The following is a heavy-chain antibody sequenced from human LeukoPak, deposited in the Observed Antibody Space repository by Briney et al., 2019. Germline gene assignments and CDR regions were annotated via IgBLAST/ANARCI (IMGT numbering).Heavy chain of an antibody. Sequence: GASVKVSCKTSGYTFTSYGLSWVRQAPGQGLEWMGFLSAYNGNINYAQKFQGRVTMTTDTSTSTAYMELRSLRSDDTAVYYCARASSGYDYNYWGQGTLVTVSS. J-gene: IGHJ4*02. V-gene: IGHV1-18*01. D-gene: IGHD5-12*01. CDR1: GYTFTSYG. CDR2: LSAYNGNI. CDR3: ARASSGYDYNY.